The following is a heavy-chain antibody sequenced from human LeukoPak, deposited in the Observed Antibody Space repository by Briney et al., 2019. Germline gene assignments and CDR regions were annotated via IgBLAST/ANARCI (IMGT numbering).Heavy chain of an antibody. D-gene: IGHD1-26*01. V-gene: IGHV3-72*01. Sequence: GGSLRLSCAASGFTLSDHYMDWVRQAPGKGLEWVGRTRNKANSYNTEYAASVKGRFTISRDESKNSLYLQMNSLKTEDTAVYYCGRSRAGAIDYWGQGTLVTVSS. CDR3: GRSRAGAIDY. J-gene: IGHJ4*02. CDR2: TRNKANSYNT. CDR1: GFTLSDHY.